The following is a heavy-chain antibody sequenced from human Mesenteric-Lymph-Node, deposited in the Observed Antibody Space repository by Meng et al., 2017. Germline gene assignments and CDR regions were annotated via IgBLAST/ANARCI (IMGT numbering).Heavy chain of an antibody. Sequence: SLKISCAVSGFIFDDYAMYWVRLPPGKGLEWLSRIGCKSGTIDSAGSLKGRLTISRDNARNALDLQMNSLRPEDTALYYCAVRGGWFSFDYWGQGTLVTVSS. CDR3: AVRGGWFSFDY. D-gene: IGHD6-19*01. J-gene: IGHJ4*02. V-gene: IGHV3-9*01. CDR2: IGCKSGTI. CDR1: GFIFDDYA.